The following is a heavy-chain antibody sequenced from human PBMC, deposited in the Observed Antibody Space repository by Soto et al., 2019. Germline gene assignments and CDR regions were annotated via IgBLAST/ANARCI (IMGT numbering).Heavy chain of an antibody. V-gene: IGHV1-8*01. CDR2: MNPNSGNT. Sequence: ASVKVSCKASGYSFTSYDINWVRQATGQGLEWMGWMNPNSGNTGYAQKFQGRVTMTRNTSISTAYMELSSLRSEDTAVYYCARNDRDCSGGSCYSIDAFDIWGQGTMVTVSS. J-gene: IGHJ3*02. CDR1: GYSFTSYD. D-gene: IGHD2-15*01. CDR3: ARNDRDCSGGSCYSIDAFDI.